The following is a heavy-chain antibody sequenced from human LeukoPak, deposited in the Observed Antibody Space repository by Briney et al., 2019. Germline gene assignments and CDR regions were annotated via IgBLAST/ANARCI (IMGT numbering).Heavy chain of an antibody. CDR1: GGSISSYY. CDR3: ARVTGYRIEDYFDY. J-gene: IGHJ4*02. D-gene: IGHD6-13*01. V-gene: IGHV4-59*01. Sequence: SETLSLTCTVSGGSISSYYWTWIRQPPGKGLEWIGYIYYSGSTNYNPSLKSRVTISVETSKNEFSLKLRSVTAADTAVYYCARVTGYRIEDYFDYWGQGTLVTVSS. CDR2: IYYSGST.